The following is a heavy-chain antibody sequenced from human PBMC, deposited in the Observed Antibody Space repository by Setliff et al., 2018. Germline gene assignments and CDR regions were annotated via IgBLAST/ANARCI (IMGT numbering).Heavy chain of an antibody. D-gene: IGHD7-27*01. J-gene: IGHJ4*02. V-gene: IGHV1-8*02. CDR3: ARGWAALGIIGY. CDR1: GYTFTSYA. CDR2: MNPNSGNT. Sequence: ASVKVSCKASGYTFTSYAISWVRQATGQGLEWMGWMNPNSGNTGYAQKFQGRVTMTRNTSISTAYMELSSLRSEDTAVYYCARGWAALGIIGYWGQGTLVTVSS.